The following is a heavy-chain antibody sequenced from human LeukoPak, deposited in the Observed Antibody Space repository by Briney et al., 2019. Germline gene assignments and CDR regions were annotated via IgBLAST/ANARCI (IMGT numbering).Heavy chain of an antibody. Sequence: SETLSLTCTVSGASISSDYWSWIRQPAGKGLEWIGRVYPTGSTNFSPSLKNRVTMSIDTSKNQFSLNLSSVTAADTAIYYCARLGGTNWYNWFDPWGQGTLVTVSS. J-gene: IGHJ5*02. CDR2: VYPTGST. V-gene: IGHV4-4*07. CDR1: GASISSDY. CDR3: ARLGGTNWYNWFDP. D-gene: IGHD1-1*01.